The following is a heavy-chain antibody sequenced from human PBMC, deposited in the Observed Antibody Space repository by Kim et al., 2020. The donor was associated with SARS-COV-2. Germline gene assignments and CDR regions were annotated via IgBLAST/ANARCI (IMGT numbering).Heavy chain of an antibody. CDR1: GFTFSDSA. J-gene: IGHJ3*02. Sequence: GGSLRRSCAASGFTFSDSAIHWVRQASGKGLEWVGRIRSKANTYATAYTASVKGRFTISRDDSKNTAYLQMNSLETEDTAVYFCTRVPGTPLAFWDAFDIWGQGTMVTVSS. D-gene: IGHD1-1*01. CDR2: IRSKANTYAT. CDR3: TRVPGTPLAFWDAFDI. V-gene: IGHV3-73*01.